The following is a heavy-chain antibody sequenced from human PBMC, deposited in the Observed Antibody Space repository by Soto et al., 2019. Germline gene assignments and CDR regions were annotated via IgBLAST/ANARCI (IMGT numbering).Heavy chain of an antibody. CDR2: IYYSGST. V-gene: IGHV4-59*01. Sequence: SETLSLTCTVSGGSISYYYWSWIRQPPGKGLEWIGYIYYSGSTNYNPSLKSRVTISVDTSKNQFSLKLSSVTAADTAVYYCARVAASYSFLLDYWGQGTLVTVSS. CDR1: GGSISYYY. J-gene: IGHJ4*02. D-gene: IGHD1-26*01. CDR3: ARVAASYSFLLDY.